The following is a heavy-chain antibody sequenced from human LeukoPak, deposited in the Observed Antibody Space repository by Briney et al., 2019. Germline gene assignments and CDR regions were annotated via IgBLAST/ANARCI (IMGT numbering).Heavy chain of an antibody. D-gene: IGHD5-12*01. CDR2: IWYDGSNK. V-gene: IGHV3-33*01. J-gene: IGHJ4*02. Sequence: GGSLRLSCAASGFTFSSYGMHWVRQAPGKGQEWVAVIWYDGSNKYYADSVKGRFTISRDNSKNTLYLQMNSLRAEDTAVYYCASTLVTTINYWGQGTLVTVSS. CDR3: ASTLVTTINY. CDR1: GFTFSSYG.